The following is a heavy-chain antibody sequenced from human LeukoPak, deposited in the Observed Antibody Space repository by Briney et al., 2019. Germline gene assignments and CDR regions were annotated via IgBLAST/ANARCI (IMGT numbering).Heavy chain of an antibody. CDR3: ARIYYGSGSLINDAFDI. J-gene: IGHJ3*02. CDR1: GGSFSGYY. CDR2: INHSGST. Sequence: SETLSLTCAVYGGSFSGYYWSWIRQPPGKGLEWIGEINHSGSTNYNPSLKSRVTISVDTSKNQFSLKLSSVTAADTAVYYCARIYYGSGSLINDAFDIWGQGTMVTVSS. D-gene: IGHD3-10*01. V-gene: IGHV4-34*01.